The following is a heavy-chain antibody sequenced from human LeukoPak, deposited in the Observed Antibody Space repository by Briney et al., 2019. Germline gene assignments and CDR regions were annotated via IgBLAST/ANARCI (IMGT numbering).Heavy chain of an antibody. Sequence: PGGSLRLSCAASGFNFGDYGMSWVRQAPGKGLEWVSGINWNGGNTGYADSVKGRFIISRDNAKNSLYLQMNSLRAEDTALYYCARFEYSSSSGLVDPWGQGTLVTVSS. V-gene: IGHV3-20*04. J-gene: IGHJ5*02. D-gene: IGHD6-6*01. CDR3: ARFEYSSSSGLVDP. CDR2: INWNGGNT. CDR1: GFNFGDYG.